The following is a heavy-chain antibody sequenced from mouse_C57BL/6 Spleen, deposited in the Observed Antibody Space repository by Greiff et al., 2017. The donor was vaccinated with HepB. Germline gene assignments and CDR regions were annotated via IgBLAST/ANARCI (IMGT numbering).Heavy chain of an antibody. V-gene: IGHV1-69*01. J-gene: IGHJ3*01. Sequence: QVQLQHPGAELVMPGASVKLSCKASGYTFTSYWMHWVKQRPGQGLEWIGEIDPSDSYTNYNQKFKGKSTLTVDKSSSTAYMQLSSLTSEDSAVYYCARTGTEAWFAYWGQGTLVTVSA. CDR3: ARTGTEAWFAY. CDR1: GYTFTSYW. D-gene: IGHD4-1*01. CDR2: IDPSDSYT.